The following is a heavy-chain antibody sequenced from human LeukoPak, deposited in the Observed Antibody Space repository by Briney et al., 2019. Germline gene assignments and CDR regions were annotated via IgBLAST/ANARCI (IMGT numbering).Heavy chain of an antibody. J-gene: IGHJ4*02. V-gene: IGHV3-48*01. CDR1: GFTFSSYS. D-gene: IGHD6-13*01. CDR2: ISSSSSTI. CDR3: ATTIIAAASDY. Sequence: GGSLRLSCAASGFTFSSYSMNWVRQAPGEGLEWVSYISSSSSTIYYADSVKGRFTISRDNAKNSLYLQMNSLRAEDTAVYYCATTIIAAASDYWGQGTLVTVSS.